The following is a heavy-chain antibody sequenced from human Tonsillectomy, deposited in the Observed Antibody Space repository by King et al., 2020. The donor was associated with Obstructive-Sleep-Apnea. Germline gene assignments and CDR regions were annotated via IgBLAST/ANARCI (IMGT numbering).Heavy chain of an antibody. CDR2: IYHSGST. Sequence: VQLQESGPGLVKPSETLSLTCTVSGYSISSGYYWGWIRQPPGKGLEWMGSIYHSGSTYYNPSLKSRVTISVDTSKNQFSLKLSSVTAADTAVYYCARVRVEMATNTDAFDIWGQGTMVTVSS. D-gene: IGHD5-24*01. V-gene: IGHV4-38-2*02. CDR1: GYSISSGYY. CDR3: ARVRVEMATNTDAFDI. J-gene: IGHJ3*02.